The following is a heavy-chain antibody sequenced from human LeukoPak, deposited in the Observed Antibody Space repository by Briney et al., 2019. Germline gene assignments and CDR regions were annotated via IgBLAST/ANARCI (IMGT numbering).Heavy chain of an antibody. CDR1: GFTFRSYD. V-gene: IGHV3-13*01. Sequence: GGSLRLSCTASGFTFRSYDIHWVRQPTGKGLEWVSTIGRVDDTYYPGSVRGRFTISREDAKNSFYLQMNSLKVEDTAVYFCVRGNWNYYDSGTYGMDVWGQGTTVTVSS. J-gene: IGHJ6*02. CDR3: VRGNWNYYDSGTYGMDV. CDR2: IGRVDDT. D-gene: IGHD3-10*01.